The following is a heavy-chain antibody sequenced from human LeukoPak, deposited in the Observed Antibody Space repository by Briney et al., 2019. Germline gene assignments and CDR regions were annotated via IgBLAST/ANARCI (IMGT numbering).Heavy chain of an antibody. D-gene: IGHD3-9*01. J-gene: IGHJ3*02. Sequence: GASVKVSCKASGYIFTSYYMHWVPQAPGHGLEWLGISIPSGGSTSYAQKFQGRVTMPRDTSKSPVYMEVSSLRSEDTAVYYCARAPTGYSAFAIWGQGTMVTVSS. CDR2: SIPSGGST. V-gene: IGHV1-46*01. CDR1: GYIFTSYY. CDR3: ARAPTGYSAFAI.